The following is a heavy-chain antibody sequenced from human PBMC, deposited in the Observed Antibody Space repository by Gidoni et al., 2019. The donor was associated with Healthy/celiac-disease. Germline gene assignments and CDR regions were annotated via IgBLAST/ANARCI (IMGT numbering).Heavy chain of an antibody. J-gene: IGHJ3*02. CDR3: AKDGNLPPHHDAFDI. CDR2: ISYDGSNK. Sequence: QVQLVESVVGVVQPGRSLRLSCAASGFTFSSYGMHWVRQAPGKGLEWVAVISYDGSNKYYADSVKGRFTISRDNSKNTLYLQMNSLRAEDTAVYYCAKDGNLPPHHDAFDIWGQGTMVTVSS. D-gene: IGHD1-1*01. CDR1: GFTFSSYG. V-gene: IGHV3-30*18.